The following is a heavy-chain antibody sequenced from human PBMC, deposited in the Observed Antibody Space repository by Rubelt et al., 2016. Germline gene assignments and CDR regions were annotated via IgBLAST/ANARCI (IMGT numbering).Heavy chain of an antibody. J-gene: IGHJ3*02. CDR2: ISANNGNT. CDR3: ARDDYGGSDDAFEM. CDR1: GYTFTSYG. Sequence: QVQLVQSGAEVKKPGASVKVPCKASGYTFTSYGISWVRQAPGQGLEWMGWISANNGNTNYAQNVQGRITMTTDPSTSTVYMELWNLSSDDTAVYYWARDDYGGSDDAFEMWGQGAMVTVSS. V-gene: IGHV1-18*01. D-gene: IGHD4-23*01.